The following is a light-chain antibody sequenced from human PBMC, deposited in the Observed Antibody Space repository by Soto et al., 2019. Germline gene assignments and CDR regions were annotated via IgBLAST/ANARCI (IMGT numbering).Light chain of an antibody. CDR2: KNN. Sequence: QSVLTQPPSASGTPGQRVTISCSGRSSNIGSNYVYWYQQFPGTAPKLLIYKNNERPSGVPDRFSGSKSGTSASLAISGLRSDDEADYYCATWDDSLNSPLFGGGTKLTVL. J-gene: IGLJ2*01. CDR3: ATWDDSLNSPL. CDR1: SSNIGSNY. V-gene: IGLV1-47*01.